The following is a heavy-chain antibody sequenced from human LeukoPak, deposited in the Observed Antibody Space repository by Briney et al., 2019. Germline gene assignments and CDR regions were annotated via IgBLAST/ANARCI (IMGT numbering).Heavy chain of an antibody. CDR3: ARDGFGTGSN. V-gene: IGHV3-7*03. CDR2: IKQDGSEK. Sequence: GGSLRLSCAASGLTFSNYWMDWVRQAPGKGLEWVANIKQDGSEKNYVDSVKGRFIISRDNAKNSLYLQMNTLRADDTAVYYCARDGFGTGSNWGQGTLLTVSS. CDR1: GLTFSNYW. D-gene: IGHD3/OR15-3a*01. J-gene: IGHJ4*02.